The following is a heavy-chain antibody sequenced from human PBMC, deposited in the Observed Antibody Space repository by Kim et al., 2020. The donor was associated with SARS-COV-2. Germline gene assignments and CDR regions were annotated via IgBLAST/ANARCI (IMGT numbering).Heavy chain of an antibody. Sequence: GGSLRLSCAASGFTFSSYSMNWVRQAPGKGLEWVSSISSSSSYIYYADSVQGRFTISRDNSKNSLYLQMNSLRSEDTAVYYCARGMGWLQTPFDYWGQGT. CDR1: GFTFSSYS. J-gene: IGHJ4*02. CDR3: ARGMGWLQTPFDY. V-gene: IGHV3-21*01. D-gene: IGHD5-12*01. CDR2: ISSSSSYI.